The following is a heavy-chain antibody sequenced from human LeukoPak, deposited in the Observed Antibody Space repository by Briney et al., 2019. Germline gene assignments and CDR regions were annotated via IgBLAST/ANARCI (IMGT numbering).Heavy chain of an antibody. D-gene: IGHD3-10*01. CDR3: ARDAKGLLLRYGSGSYDY. J-gene: IGHJ4*02. V-gene: IGHV1-18*01. Sequence: ASVKVSCKASGYTFTSYGISWVRQAPGQGLEWMGWISAYNGNTNYAQKLQGRVTMTTDTSTSTAYMELRSLRSDDTAVYYCARDAKGLLLRYGSGSYDYWGQGTLATVSS. CDR1: GYTFTSYG. CDR2: ISAYNGNT.